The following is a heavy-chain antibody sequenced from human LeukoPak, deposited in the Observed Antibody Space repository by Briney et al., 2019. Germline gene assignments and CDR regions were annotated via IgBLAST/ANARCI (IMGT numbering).Heavy chain of an antibody. CDR3: ARRAVDNSYYYYMDV. V-gene: IGHV1-8*03. CDR2: MNPKSGNT. D-gene: IGHD6-19*01. Sequence: ASVKVSCKASGYTFTSYDINWVRHVTGQGLEWMGWMNPKSGNTGYAQKFQGRVTITRNTSISTAYMEVSSLRYEDTAVYYCARRAVDNSYYYYMDVWGKGTTVTVSS. CDR1: GYTFTSYD. J-gene: IGHJ6*03.